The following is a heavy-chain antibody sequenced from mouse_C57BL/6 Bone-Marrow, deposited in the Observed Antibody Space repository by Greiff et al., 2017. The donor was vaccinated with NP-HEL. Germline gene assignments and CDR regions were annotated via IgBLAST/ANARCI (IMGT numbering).Heavy chain of an antibody. CDR2: INQDSSTI. V-gene: IGHV4-1*01. J-gene: IGHJ1*03. D-gene: IGHD2-4*01. CDR1: GIDFSRYW. CDR3: AIGIYYDRYWYVDV. Sequence: EVQGVESGGGLVQPGGSLKLSCAASGIDFSRYWMSWVRRAPGQGLERVGEINQDSSTINYESSLKDKFIIYRDNAKNTLYLEMCKVRSEESAMYYCAIGIYYDRYWYVDVWGTGTTVTVSS.